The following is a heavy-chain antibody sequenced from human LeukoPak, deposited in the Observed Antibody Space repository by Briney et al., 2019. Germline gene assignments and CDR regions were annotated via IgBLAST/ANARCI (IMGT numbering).Heavy chain of an antibody. Sequence: LAGGSLRLSCAASGFTFSSYEMNWVRQAPGKGLEWVSSISRSATTIYYADSAKGRFTISRDNAKNSLYLQMNSLRAEDTAVYFCARVGALSSSWLLYWGQGTLVTVSS. CDR3: ARVGALSSSWLLY. CDR2: ISRSATTI. D-gene: IGHD6-13*01. V-gene: IGHV3-48*03. CDR1: GFTFSSYE. J-gene: IGHJ4*02.